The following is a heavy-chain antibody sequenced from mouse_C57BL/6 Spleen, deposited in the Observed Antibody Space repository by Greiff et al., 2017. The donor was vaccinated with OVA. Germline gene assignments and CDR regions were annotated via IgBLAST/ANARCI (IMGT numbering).Heavy chain of an antibody. V-gene: IGHV3-8*01. Sequence: DVKLVESGPGLAKPSQTLSLTCSVTGYSITSDYWNWIRKFPGNKLEYMGYISYSGSTYYNPSLKSRISITRDTSKNQYYLQLNSVTTEDTATYYCARSGHYYGSSSYYFDYWGQGTTLTVSS. D-gene: IGHD1-1*01. CDR2: ISYSGST. CDR3: ARSGHYYGSSSYYFDY. CDR1: GYSITSDY. J-gene: IGHJ2*01.